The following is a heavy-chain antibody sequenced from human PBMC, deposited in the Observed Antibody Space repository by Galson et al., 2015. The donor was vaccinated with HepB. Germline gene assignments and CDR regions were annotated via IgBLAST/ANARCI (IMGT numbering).Heavy chain of an antibody. J-gene: IGHJ3*02. CDR3: TILGRVSWGSYPAFDI. D-gene: IGHD3-16*02. V-gene: IGHV3-73*01. CDR1: GFTFSGSA. CDR2: IRSKANSYAT. Sequence: SLRLSCAASGFTFSGSAMHWVRQASGKGLEWVGRIRSKANSYATAYAASVKGRFTISRDDSKNTAYLQMNSLKTEDTAVYYCTILGRVSWGSYPAFDIWGQGTMVTVSS.